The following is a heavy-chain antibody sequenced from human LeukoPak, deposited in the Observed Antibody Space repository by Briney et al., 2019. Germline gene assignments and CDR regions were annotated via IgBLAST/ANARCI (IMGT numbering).Heavy chain of an antibody. D-gene: IGHD3-16*01. V-gene: IGHV4-39*01. J-gene: IGHJ4*02. CDR1: GGSISSSSYY. CDR2: IYYSGST. Sequence: SETLSLTCTVSGGSISSSSYYWGWNRQPPGKGLEWIGSIYYSGSTYYNPSLKSRVTISVDTSKNQFSLKLSSVTAADTAVYYCARRRLRGLFDYWGQGTLVTVSS. CDR3: ARRRLRGLFDY.